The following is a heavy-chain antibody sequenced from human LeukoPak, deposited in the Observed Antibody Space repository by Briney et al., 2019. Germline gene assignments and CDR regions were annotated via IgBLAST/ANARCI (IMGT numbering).Heavy chain of an antibody. CDR1: GFTFSSYA. CDR3: VRSYGDYTSLGY. CDR2: ISYDGSNK. D-gene: IGHD4-17*01. J-gene: IGHJ4*02. V-gene: IGHV3-30*04. Sequence: GGSLRLSCAASGFTFSSYAMHWVRQAPGKGLEWVAVISYDGSNKYYADSVKGRFTISRDNSKNTLYLQMNSLRAEDTAVYYCVRSYGDYTSLGYWGQGTLVTVSS.